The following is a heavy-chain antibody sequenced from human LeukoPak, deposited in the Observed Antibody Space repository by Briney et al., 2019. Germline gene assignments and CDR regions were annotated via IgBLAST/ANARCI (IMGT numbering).Heavy chain of an antibody. D-gene: IGHD3-10*01. CDR2: ISYDGSNK. CDR1: GFTFSSYA. J-gene: IGHJ4*02. CDR3: AREGVRGVIIRYYFDY. Sequence: GRSLRLSCAASGFTFSSYAMHWVRQAPGKGLEWVAVISYDGSNKYYADSVKGRFTISRDNSKNTLYLQMNSLRAEDTAVYYCAREGVRGVIIRYYFDYWGQGTLVTVSS. V-gene: IGHV3-30-3*01.